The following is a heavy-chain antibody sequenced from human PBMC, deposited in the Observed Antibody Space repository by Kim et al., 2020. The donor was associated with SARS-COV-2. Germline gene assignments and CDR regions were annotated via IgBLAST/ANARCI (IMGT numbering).Heavy chain of an antibody. J-gene: IGHJ4*02. Sequence: PSPKVRVTISVDTSKNQFSLGLSSVTAADTAVYYCARVRTTMIVVVMYFDYWGQGTLVTVSS. CDR3: ARVRTTMIVVVMYFDY. V-gene: IGHV4-31*02. D-gene: IGHD3-22*01.